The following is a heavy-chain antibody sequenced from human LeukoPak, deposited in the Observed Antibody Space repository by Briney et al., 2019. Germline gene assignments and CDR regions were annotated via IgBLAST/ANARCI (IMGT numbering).Heavy chain of an antibody. CDR2: IKNDGSTT. CDR1: GFTFSSYW. Sequence: GGSLRLSCAASGFTFSSYWMHWVRQAPGKGLVWVSRIKNDGSTTNYADSVKGRFTTSRDNAKNTLYLQMNSLRAEDTAVYYCARDYLSWFDPWGQGTLVTVSS. CDR3: ARDYLSWFDP. J-gene: IGHJ5*02. V-gene: IGHV3-74*01.